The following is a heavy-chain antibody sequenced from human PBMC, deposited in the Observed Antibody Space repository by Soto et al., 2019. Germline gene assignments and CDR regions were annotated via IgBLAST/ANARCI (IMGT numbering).Heavy chain of an antibody. CDR3: AKDGDVASAGYYFDY. J-gene: IGHJ4*02. D-gene: IGHD6-13*01. Sequence: QVQLVESGGGVVQPGRSLRLSCAASGFTFSSYGMHWVRQAPGKGLEWVAVISSGGSDKYYADSVKGRFTISRDNSKNPLYLQMSSLRAEDTAVYYCAKDGDVASAGYYFDYWGQGTLVTVSS. CDR1: GFTFSSYG. CDR2: ISSGGSDK. V-gene: IGHV3-30*18.